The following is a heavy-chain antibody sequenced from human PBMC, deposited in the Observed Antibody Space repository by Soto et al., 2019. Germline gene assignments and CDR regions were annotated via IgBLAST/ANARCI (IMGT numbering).Heavy chain of an antibody. D-gene: IGHD2-15*01. V-gene: IGHV4-39*01. J-gene: IGHJ4*02. CDR2: ATYRGGT. CDR3: AKVLVGATSHSDFDS. CDR1: GGSITNNNYF. Sequence: QLQLQESGPGLVKPSETLSLTCTVSGGSITNNNYFWGWIRQPPGKGLEWIGSATYRGGTYYNSSLKSRVTISVDTSKNQFSLRLTSVTAADTAVYYCAKVLVGATSHSDFDSWGQGTLVTVSS.